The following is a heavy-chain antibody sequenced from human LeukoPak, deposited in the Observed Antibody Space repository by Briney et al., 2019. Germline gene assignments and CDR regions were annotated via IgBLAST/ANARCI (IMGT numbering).Heavy chain of an antibody. D-gene: IGHD6-25*01. CDR2: ISSSSSYI. CDR3: VSWIAAASKGDY. J-gene: IGHJ4*02. CDR1: GFTFSSYS. V-gene: IGHV3-21*01. Sequence: PGGSLRLSCAASGFTFSSYSMNWVRQAPGKGLEWVSSISSSSSYIYYADSVKGRFTISRDNAKNSLYLQMNSLRAEDTAVYYCVSWIAAASKGDYWGQGTLVTVSS.